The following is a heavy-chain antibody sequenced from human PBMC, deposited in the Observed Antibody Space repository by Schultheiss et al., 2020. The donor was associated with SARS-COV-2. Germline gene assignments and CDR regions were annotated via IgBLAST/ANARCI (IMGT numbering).Heavy chain of an antibody. V-gene: IGHV4-38-2*02. Sequence: SQTLSLTCTVSGYSISSGYYWGWIRQPPGKGLEWIGYIYYSGSTNYNPSLKSRVTISVDTSKNQFSLKLSSVTAADTAVYYCASGAILDYWGQGTLVTVSS. CDR1: GYSISSGYY. D-gene: IGHD2-21*01. CDR2: IYYSGST. J-gene: IGHJ4*02. CDR3: ASGAILDY.